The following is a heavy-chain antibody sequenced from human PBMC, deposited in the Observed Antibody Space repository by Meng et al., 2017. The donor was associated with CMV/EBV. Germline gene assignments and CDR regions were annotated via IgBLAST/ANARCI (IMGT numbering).Heavy chain of an antibody. D-gene: IGHD6-19*01. CDR3: VRSSGWSLFDY. V-gene: IGHV1-2*02. CDR2: VNSNNDAT. Sequence: QVQLVPSRAEMKKPGASVKVSCTTSGFTFSDYYIHWVRQAPGQGLEWMGWVNSNNDATNYARKFQGRVSMTRDTSISTAHMELSRLMSDDTAVYYCVRSSGWSLFDYWGQGTLVTVSS. J-gene: IGHJ4*02. CDR1: GFTFSDYY.